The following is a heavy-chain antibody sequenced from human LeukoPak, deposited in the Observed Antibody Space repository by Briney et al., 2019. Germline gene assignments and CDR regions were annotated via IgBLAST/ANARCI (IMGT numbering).Heavy chain of an antibody. Sequence: SETLSLTCTVSGGSISRYFWSWIRQPPGKGLEWIGYIYYSGSTNSNPSLRSRVTISVDTSKNQVSLKLSSVTAADTAVYYCARHEGDTSGSYVYNWFDPWGQGTLVTVSS. CDR2: IYYSGST. J-gene: IGHJ5*02. CDR1: GGSISRYF. D-gene: IGHD3-22*01. V-gene: IGHV4-59*08. CDR3: ARHEGDTSGSYVYNWFDP.